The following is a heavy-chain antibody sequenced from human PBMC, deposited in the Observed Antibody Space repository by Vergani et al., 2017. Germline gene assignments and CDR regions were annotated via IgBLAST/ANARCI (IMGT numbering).Heavy chain of an antibody. CDR1: GFTFSSYS. Sequence: EVQLVESGGGLVQPGGSLRLSCAASGFTFSSYSMNWVRQAPGKGLEWVSYISSSSSTIYYADSVKGQFTISRDNAKNSLYLQMNSLRDEDTAVYYCAREAVLLWFGELYPAWGQGTLVTVSS. D-gene: IGHD3-10*01. V-gene: IGHV3-48*02. J-gene: IGHJ4*02. CDR3: AREAVLLWFGELYPA. CDR2: ISSSSSTI.